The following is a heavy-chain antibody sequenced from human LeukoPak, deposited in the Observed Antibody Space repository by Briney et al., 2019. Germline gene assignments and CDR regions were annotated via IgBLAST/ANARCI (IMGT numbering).Heavy chain of an antibody. CDR1: GFTFDDYA. J-gene: IGHJ4*02. V-gene: IGHV3-43D*04. CDR2: ISWDGGST. Sequence: GGSVRLSCAASGFTFDDYAMHWVRQAPGKGLEWVSLISWDGGSTYYADSVKGRFTISRDNSKNSLYLQMNSLRAEDTALYYCAKAGSGYSVYYFDYWGQGTRVTVSS. D-gene: IGHD3-22*01. CDR3: AKAGSGYSVYYFDY.